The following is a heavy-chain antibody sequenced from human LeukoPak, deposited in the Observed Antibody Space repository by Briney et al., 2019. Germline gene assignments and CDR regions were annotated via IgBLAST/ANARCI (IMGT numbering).Heavy chain of an antibody. Sequence: GGSLRLSCSASGFTFSSYGMHWVRQAPGKGLGWVAVISYDVGKKYYADSVKGRFTISRDNSKNTLYLQMNSLRAEDTAVYYCAIDDYYDTSGYRDWGQGTLVTVSS. CDR1: GFTFSSYG. CDR2: ISYDVGKK. D-gene: IGHD3-22*01. CDR3: AIDDYYDTSGYRD. J-gene: IGHJ4*02. V-gene: IGHV3-30*03.